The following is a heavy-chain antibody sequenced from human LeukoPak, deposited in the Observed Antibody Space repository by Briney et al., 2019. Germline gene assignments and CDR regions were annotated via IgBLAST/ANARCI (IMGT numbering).Heavy chain of an antibody. CDR3: ARGPVRYIDGYYYYGMDV. V-gene: IGHV1-18*01. CDR1: GYTFTSYG. CDR2: ISAYNGNT. Sequence: ASVKVSCKASGYTFTSYGISWVRQAPGQGLEWMGWISAYNGNTNYAQKLQGRVTMTTDTSTSTAYMELRSLRSDDTAVYYCARGPVRYIDGYYYYGMDVWGQGTTVTVSS. J-gene: IGHJ6*02. D-gene: IGHD3-9*01.